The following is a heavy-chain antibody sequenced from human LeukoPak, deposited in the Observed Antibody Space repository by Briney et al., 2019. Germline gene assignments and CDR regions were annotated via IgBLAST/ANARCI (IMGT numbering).Heavy chain of an antibody. CDR1: GYTFTGYY. J-gene: IGHJ4*02. CDR3: ARDKTHDYGDYDY. CDR2: INPNSGGT. D-gene: IGHD4-17*01. Sequence: ASVKVACKACGYTFTGYYMHWLRQAPGQGLEWMEWINPNSGGTNYVQKFEGRVTMTRDTSISTAYMELSRLRSDDTAVYYCARDKTHDYGDYDYWGKETLVTVSS. V-gene: IGHV1-2*02.